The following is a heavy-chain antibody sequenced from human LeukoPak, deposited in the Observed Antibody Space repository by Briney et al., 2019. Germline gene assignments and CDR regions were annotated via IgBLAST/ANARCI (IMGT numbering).Heavy chain of an antibody. V-gene: IGHV3-48*01. CDR1: GFTLSSYN. Sequence: GGSLRLSCAASGFTLSSYNMNWVRQAPGKGLEWISFISSDANAIYYADSVKGRFTISRDTAKNSLYLQMNSLRVEGTAVYYCARVSTVTPRYWGQGTLVTVSS. CDR3: ARVSTVTPRY. J-gene: IGHJ4*02. D-gene: IGHD4-17*01. CDR2: ISSDANAI.